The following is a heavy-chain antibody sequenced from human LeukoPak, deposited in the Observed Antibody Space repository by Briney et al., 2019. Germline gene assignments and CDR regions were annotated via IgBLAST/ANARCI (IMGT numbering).Heavy chain of an antibody. D-gene: IGHD1-14*01. CDR2: IKEDGSAK. J-gene: IGHJ6*03. Sequence: GGSLILSCAASGFTFSNFWMNWVRQAPGKGLEWVANIKEDGSAKYFVDSVKGRFTVSRDNAHNSMFLQMNSLRAEDTALYYCAKGRTLTYMDVWGKGTTVTVSS. V-gene: IGHV3-7*03. CDR1: GFTFSNFW. CDR3: AKGRTLTYMDV.